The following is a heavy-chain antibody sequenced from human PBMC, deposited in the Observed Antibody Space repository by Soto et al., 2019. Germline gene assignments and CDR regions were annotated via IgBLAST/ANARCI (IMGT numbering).Heavy chain of an antibody. Sequence: EVQLVDSGGGLVQPGGSLRLSCAASGFTFSSYSMNWVRQAPGKGLEWVSYISSSSSTIYYADSVKGRFTISIDNAKNARYLQMNILRAEDTAVYYCARDLLLGYCSGGSCYSLGFDSWGQGTLVTVAS. CDR2: ISSSSSTI. V-gene: IGHV3-48*01. J-gene: IGHJ4*02. CDR1: GFTFSSYS. CDR3: ARDLLLGYCSGGSCYSLGFDS. D-gene: IGHD2-15*01.